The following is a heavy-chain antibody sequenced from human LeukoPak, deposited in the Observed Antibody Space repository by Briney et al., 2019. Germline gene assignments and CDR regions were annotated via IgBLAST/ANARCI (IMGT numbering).Heavy chain of an antibody. CDR2: IYPGDSDT. Sequence: GESLKISYKGSGYSFTTYWIGWVRQMPGKGLEWMAIIYPGDSDTRYSPSFQGQVTISADKSISTAYLQWSSLKASDTAMYYCARLHTYYYYGMDVWGQGTTVTVSS. J-gene: IGHJ6*02. CDR1: GYSFTTYW. V-gene: IGHV5-51*01. CDR3: ARLHTYYYYGMDV.